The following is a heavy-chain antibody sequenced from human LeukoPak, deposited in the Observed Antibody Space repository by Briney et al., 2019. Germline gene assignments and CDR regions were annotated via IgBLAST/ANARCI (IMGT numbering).Heavy chain of an antibody. J-gene: IGHJ4*02. CDR1: GXTXXSYX. CDR3: AKIGVAGIYFDY. D-gene: IGHD6-19*01. CDR2: ISGSGGST. Sequence: LRXSCAASGXTXXSYXMSWVRXAXGKGLXWVSAISGSGGSTYYADSVKGRFTISRDNSKNTLYLQMNSLRAADTAVYYCAKIGVAGIYFDYWGQGTLVTVSS. V-gene: IGHV3-23*01.